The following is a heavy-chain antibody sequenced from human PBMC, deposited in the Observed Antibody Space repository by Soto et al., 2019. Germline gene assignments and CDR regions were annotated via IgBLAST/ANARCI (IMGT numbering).Heavy chain of an antibody. CDR3: AGLFNLVDRRGDYFHYMDD. V-gene: IGHV1-18*01. J-gene: IGHJ6*03. CDR1: GYRFTSYG. Sequence: QVQLVQSGAEVKKPGASVKVSCKASGYRFTSYGISWVRQAPGQGLEWMGWVGAYNGNPNYSPEFQDRVTVTTDTSPATAYVELRGLRGDDTAVYYCAGLFNLVDRRGDYFHYMDDWGTGTSVTVSS. D-gene: IGHD1-1*01. CDR2: VGAYNGNP.